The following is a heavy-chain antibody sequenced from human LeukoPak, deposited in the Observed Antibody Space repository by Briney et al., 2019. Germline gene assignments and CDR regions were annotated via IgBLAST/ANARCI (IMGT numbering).Heavy chain of an antibody. J-gene: IGHJ6*02. V-gene: IGHV3-30*18. D-gene: IGHD3-3*01. CDR2: ISYDGSNK. CDR1: GFTFRNYW. Sequence: GGSLRLSCVASGFTFRNYWMTWVRQAPGKGLEWVAVISYDGSNKYYADSVKGRFTISRDNSKNTLYLQMNSLRAEDTAVYYCAKEISYDFWSGYPLYYYYGMDVWGQGTTVTVSS. CDR3: AKEISYDFWSGYPLYYYYGMDV.